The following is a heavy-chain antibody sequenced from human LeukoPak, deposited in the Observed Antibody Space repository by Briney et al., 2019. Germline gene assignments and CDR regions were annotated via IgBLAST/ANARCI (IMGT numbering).Heavy chain of an antibody. V-gene: IGHV1-2*02. J-gene: IGHJ5*02. D-gene: IGHD3-10*01. CDR2: INPNSGGT. CDR3: ARARGSITMVRGAGLRWFDP. CDR1: GYTFTGYD. Sequence: GASVKVSCKASGYTFTGYDMHWVRQAPGQGLEWMGWINPNSGGTNYAQKFQGRVTMTRDTSISTAYMELSRLRSDDTAAYYCARARGSITMVRGAGLRWFDPWGQGTLVTVSS.